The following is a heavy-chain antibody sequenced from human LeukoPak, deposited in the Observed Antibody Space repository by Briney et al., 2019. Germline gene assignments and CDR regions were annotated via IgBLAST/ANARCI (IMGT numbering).Heavy chain of an antibody. Sequence: SVKVSCKASGGTFSSYAISWVRQAPGQGLEWMGRIIPILGIANYAQKFQGRVTIIADKSTSTAYMELSSLRSEDTAVYHCATDSSIAARILDWDPICWGQGTLVTVSS. J-gene: IGHJ4*02. CDR1: GGTFSSYA. D-gene: IGHD6-6*01. CDR3: ATDSSIAARILDWDPIC. CDR2: IIPILGIA. V-gene: IGHV1-69*04.